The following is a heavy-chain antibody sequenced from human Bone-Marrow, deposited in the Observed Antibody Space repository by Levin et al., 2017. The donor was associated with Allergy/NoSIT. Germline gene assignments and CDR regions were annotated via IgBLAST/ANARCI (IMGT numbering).Heavy chain of an antibody. V-gene: IGHV3-48*03. CDR2: ISSSGSTI. J-gene: IGHJ6*04. D-gene: IGHD4/OR15-4a*01. CDR1: GFTFSSYE. Sequence: GGSLRLSCAASGFTFSSYEMNWVRQAPGKGLEWVSYISSSGSTIYYADSVKGRFTISRDNAKNSLYLQMNSLRAEDTAVYYCARDRANYSFYYYYGMDGWGKGTTVTVSS. CDR3: ARDRANYSFYYYYGMDG.